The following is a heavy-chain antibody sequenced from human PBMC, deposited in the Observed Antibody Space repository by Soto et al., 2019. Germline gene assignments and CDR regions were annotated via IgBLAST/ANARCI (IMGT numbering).Heavy chain of an antibody. CDR1: GGPFGSYA. V-gene: IGHV1-69*13. Sequence: SVKISCKASGGPFGSYAIRWVRQAAGQGLEWMVGLIPIFGTENYAQQFQGRVTMTADESTRTAYMQLSSLRSEDTAVSYCADTGGKPMVRVYGMAVWVQGTKVTLSS. CDR2: LIPIFGTE. D-gene: IGHD5-18*01. J-gene: IGHJ6*02. CDR3: ADTGGKPMVRVYGMAV.